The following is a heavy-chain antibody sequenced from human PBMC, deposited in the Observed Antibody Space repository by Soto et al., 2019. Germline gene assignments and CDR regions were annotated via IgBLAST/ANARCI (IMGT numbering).Heavy chain of an antibody. CDR3: AKGPPYGSGSYDAFDI. CDR2: ISGSGGST. Sequence: PGGSLRLSCAASGFTFSSYAMSWVRQAPGKGLEWVSAISGSGGSTYYADSVKGRFTISRDNSKNTLYLQMNSLRAEDTAVYYCAKGPPYGSGSYDAFDIWGQGTMVTVSS. J-gene: IGHJ3*02. D-gene: IGHD3-10*01. CDR1: GFTFSSYA. V-gene: IGHV3-23*01.